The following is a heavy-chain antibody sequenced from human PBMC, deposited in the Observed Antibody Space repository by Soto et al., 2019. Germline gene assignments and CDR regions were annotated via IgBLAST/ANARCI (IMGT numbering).Heavy chain of an antibody. D-gene: IGHD2-15*01. V-gene: IGHV3-21*01. CDR3: ARGEMVVAARYYGMDV. Sequence: PGGSMRLSCAASGLTFSSYSMNWVRQAPGKGLEWVSSISSSSSYIYYADSVKGRFTISRDNAKNSLYLQMYSLRAEDTAVYYCARGEMVVAARYYGMDVWGQGTTVTVSS. CDR1: GLTFSSYS. J-gene: IGHJ6*02. CDR2: ISSSSSYI.